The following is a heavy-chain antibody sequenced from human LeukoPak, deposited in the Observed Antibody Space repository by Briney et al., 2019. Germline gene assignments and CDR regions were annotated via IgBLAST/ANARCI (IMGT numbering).Heavy chain of an antibody. CDR1: GYTLTELS. Sequence: GASVKVSCKVSGYTLTELSMHWVRQAPGKGLEWMGGFDPEDGETIYAQKFQGRVTMTEDTSTDTAYMELSGLRSEDTAVYYCATSVGDKYYFDYWGQGTLVTVSS. D-gene: IGHD3-16*01. V-gene: IGHV1-24*01. J-gene: IGHJ4*02. CDR2: FDPEDGET. CDR3: ATSVGDKYYFDY.